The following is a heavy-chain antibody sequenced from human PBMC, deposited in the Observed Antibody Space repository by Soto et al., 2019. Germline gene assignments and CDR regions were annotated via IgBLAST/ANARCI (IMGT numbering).Heavy chain of an antibody. CDR2: IYYSGST. Sequence: QLQLQESGPGLVKPSETLSLTCTVSGGSISSSSYYWGWIRQPPGKGLEWIGSIYYSGSTSYNPSLQRRVTRSVHASKNPVSLKVSSATAAVTAVYYCAGHIGRGFWCGYPDNWSAPWGRGTLVTVSS. V-gene: IGHV4-39*01. J-gene: IGHJ5*02. CDR3: AGHIGRGFWCGYPDNWSAP. CDR1: GGSISSSSYY. D-gene: IGHD3-3*01.